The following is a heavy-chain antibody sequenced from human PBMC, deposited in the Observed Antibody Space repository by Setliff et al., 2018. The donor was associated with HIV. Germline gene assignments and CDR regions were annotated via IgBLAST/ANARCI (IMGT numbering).Heavy chain of an antibody. J-gene: IGHJ4*02. D-gene: IGHD2-21*01. CDR1: GATFSTYL. CDR2: IIPILGTE. Sequence: SVKVSCKASGATFSTYLFTWVRQAPGQGFEWMGGIIPILGTEKYAQKFHGRVTLTADMSTNTAYMELRSLTSEDTAVYYCARDHQTMLWLDYWGQGTLVTVSS. V-gene: IGHV1-69*10. CDR3: ARDHQTMLWLDY.